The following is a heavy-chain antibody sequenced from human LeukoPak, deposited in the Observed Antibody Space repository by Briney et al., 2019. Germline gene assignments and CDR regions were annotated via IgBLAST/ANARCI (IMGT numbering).Heavy chain of an antibody. V-gene: IGHV3-23*01. D-gene: IGHD6-19*01. J-gene: IGHJ5*02. CDR1: GFSFSSYA. CDR3: AKDLSRAVAADWFDP. Sequence: GGSLRLSCAASGFSFSSYAMNWLMSWVRQAPGKGLEWVSTISGGGGSTYYTDPVKGRFTISRDNSKNTLYLQMNSLRAEDTAVYYCAKDLSRAVAADWFDPWDQGSLVTVSS. CDR2: ISGGGGST.